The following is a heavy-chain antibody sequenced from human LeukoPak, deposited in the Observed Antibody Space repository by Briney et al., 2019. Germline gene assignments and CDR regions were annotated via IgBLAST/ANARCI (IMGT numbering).Heavy chain of an antibody. V-gene: IGHV3-23*01. J-gene: IGHJ4*02. CDR2: ILSGGDT. Sequence: GGSLRLSCAASGFTFSNYAMRWVRQAPGKGLDWVSSILSGGDTTYADSVKGRFSISRDNSQNTLFLQMNSLRAEDTAVYYCARSRIEVAGTGGFDYWGQGTLVTVSS. CDR3: ARSRIEVAGTGGFDY. CDR1: GFTFSNYA. D-gene: IGHD6-19*01.